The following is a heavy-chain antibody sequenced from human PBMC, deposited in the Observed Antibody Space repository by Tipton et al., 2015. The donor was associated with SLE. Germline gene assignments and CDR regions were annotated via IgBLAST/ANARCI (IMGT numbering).Heavy chain of an antibody. V-gene: IGHV4-59*01. CDR2: IYNSGST. J-gene: IGHJ4*02. CDR1: VGSFSGNY. CDR3: ATSGRGYSIAYDY. D-gene: IGHD5-18*01. Sequence: TLSLTCAVYVGSFSGNYWSWIRQPPRKGLEWIGYIYNSGSTNYNPFLKSRVTISVDTSKNQFSLKLSSVTAADTAVYYCATSGRGYSIAYDYWGQGTLVTVSS.